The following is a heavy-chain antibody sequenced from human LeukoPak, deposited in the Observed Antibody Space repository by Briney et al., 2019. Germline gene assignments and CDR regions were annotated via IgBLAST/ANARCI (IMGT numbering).Heavy chain of an antibody. CDR1: GFTFSSYG. CDR3: AKDSVVVAAILWVFDY. V-gene: IGHV3-30*18. CDR2: ISYDGSNK. J-gene: IGHJ4*02. D-gene: IGHD2-15*01. Sequence: SGRSLRPSCAASGFTFSSYGMHWVRQAPGKGLEWVAVISYDGSNKYYADSVKGRFTISRDNSKNTLYLQMDSLRAEDTAVYYCAKDSVVVAAILWVFDYWGQGTLVTVSS.